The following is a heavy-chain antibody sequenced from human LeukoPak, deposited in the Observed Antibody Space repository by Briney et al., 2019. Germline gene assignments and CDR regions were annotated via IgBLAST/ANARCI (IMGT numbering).Heavy chain of an antibody. J-gene: IGHJ4*02. CDR2: ISSSRSYI. CDR3: ARDRGAYYYDSSGYYDFDY. D-gene: IGHD3-22*01. V-gene: IGHV3-21*01. CDR1: EFTFSSYG. Sequence: GGSLRLSCAASEFTFSSYGMTWVRQAPGKGLEWVSSISSSRSYIYYADSLKGRFTISRDNAKNSLYLQMNSLRAEDTAMYYCARDRGAYYYDSSGYYDFDYWGQGTLVTVSS.